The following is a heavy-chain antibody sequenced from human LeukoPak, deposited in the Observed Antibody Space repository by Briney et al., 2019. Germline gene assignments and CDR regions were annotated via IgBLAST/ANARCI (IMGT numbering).Heavy chain of an antibody. CDR2: IYHSGST. Sequence: WVRQMPGKGLEWIGYIYHSGSTYYNPSLKSRVTISVDRSKNQFSLKLSSVTAADTAVYYCAGSSTVTTTLWIDYWGQGTLVTVSS. V-gene: IGHV4-30-2*01. J-gene: IGHJ4*02. D-gene: IGHD4-17*01. CDR3: AGSSTVTTTLWIDY.